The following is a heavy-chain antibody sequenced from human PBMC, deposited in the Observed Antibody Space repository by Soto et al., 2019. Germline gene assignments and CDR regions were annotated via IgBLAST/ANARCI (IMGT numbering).Heavy chain of an antibody. CDR1: GGSISSSSYY. Sequence: PSETQSLTCTVSGGSISSSSYYWGWIRQPPGKGLEWIGSIYYSGSTYYNPSLKSRVTISVDTSKNQFSLKLSSVTAADTAVYYCARLGTGSGVIPLSYFDYWGQGTLVTVSS. D-gene: IGHD3-10*01. J-gene: IGHJ4*02. V-gene: IGHV4-39*01. CDR2: IYYSGST. CDR3: ARLGTGSGVIPLSYFDY.